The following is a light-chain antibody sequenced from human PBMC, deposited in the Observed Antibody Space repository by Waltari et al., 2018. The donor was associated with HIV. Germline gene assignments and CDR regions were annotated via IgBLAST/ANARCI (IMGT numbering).Light chain of an antibody. J-gene: IGLJ2*01. CDR3: QAWGSSTSGV. CDR2: QGT. Sequence: SYEVTQPPSVAVSPGQTASITCSGYELGDKSTCWYQQKPVQSPLLVIYQGTKRPSGIPERFSASISGHTATLTISGTLPMDEADYYCQAWGSSTSGVFGRGTRLTVL. CDR1: ELGDKS. V-gene: IGLV3-1*01.